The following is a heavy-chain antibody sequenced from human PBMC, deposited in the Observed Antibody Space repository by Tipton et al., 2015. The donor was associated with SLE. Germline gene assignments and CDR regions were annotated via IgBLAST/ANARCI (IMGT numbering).Heavy chain of an antibody. J-gene: IGHJ6*03. CDR2: IFARGIT. Sequence: TLSLTCTVSGGSISSGRYYWSWIRQPAGKGPELIGRIFARGITNYNPSLKSRVTISVDTSKNQFSLRLGSVTTAGTAVKYCARDAGETGDQTNFVFGYYMDVWGKGTTVTVSS. D-gene: IGHD7-27*01. CDR1: GGSISSGRYY. CDR3: ARDAGETGDQTNFVFGYYMDV. V-gene: IGHV4-61*02.